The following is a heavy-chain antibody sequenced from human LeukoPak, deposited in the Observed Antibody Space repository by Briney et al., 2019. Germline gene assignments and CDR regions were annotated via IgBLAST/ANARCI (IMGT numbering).Heavy chain of an antibody. CDR2: ISSSSSYI. J-gene: IGHJ5*02. D-gene: IGHD4-17*01. V-gene: IGHV3-21*01. CDR3: ARDGHYGDSRINWFDP. Sequence: PGGSLRLSCVASGFTFGKYWMSWVRQAPGKGLEWVSSISSSSSYIYYADSVKGRFTISRDNAKNSLYLQMNGLRAEDTAVYYCARDGHYGDSRINWFDPWGQGTLVTVSS. CDR1: GFTFGKYW.